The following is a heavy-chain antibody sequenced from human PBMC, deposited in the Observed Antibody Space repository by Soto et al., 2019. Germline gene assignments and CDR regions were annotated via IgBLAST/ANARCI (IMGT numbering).Heavy chain of an antibody. D-gene: IGHD2-2*01. CDR1: GYSFTSYW. CDR2: IYPGDSDT. J-gene: IGHJ6*02. Sequence: PGESLKISCKGSGYSFTSYWIGWVRQMPGKGLEWMGIIYPGDSDTRYSPSFQGQVTISADKSISTAYLQWSSLKASDTAMYYCARQGGYCSSTSCHLYGMDVWGQGTTVTVS. CDR3: ARQGGYCSSTSCHLYGMDV. V-gene: IGHV5-51*01.